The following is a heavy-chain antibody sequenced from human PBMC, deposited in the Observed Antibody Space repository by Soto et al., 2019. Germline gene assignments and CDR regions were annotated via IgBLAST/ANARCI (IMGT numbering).Heavy chain of an antibody. D-gene: IGHD3-22*01. Sequence: QVQLQQWGAGLLKPSETLSLTCAVYGGSFSGYYWSWIRQPPGKGLEWIGEINQSGSTNYKWSLKSRLTISVDTSKNQFSLKLSSVTAADTAVYYCARGDYYDSSGLDYWGQGTLVTVSS. CDR2: INQSGST. CDR3: ARGDYYDSSGLDY. J-gene: IGHJ4*02. CDR1: GGSFSGYY. V-gene: IGHV4-34*01.